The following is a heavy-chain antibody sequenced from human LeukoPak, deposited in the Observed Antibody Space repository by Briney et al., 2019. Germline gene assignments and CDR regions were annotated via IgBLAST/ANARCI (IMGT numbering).Heavy chain of an antibody. V-gene: IGHV4-38-2*01. D-gene: IGHD2-2*01. CDR2: ICHSGST. CDR3: ARYYRYQLLTYDAFDI. CDR1: GYSISSGYY. J-gene: IGHJ3*02. Sequence: SETLSLTCAVSGYSISSGYYWGWIRQPPGKGLEWIGSICHSGSTYYNPSLKSRVTISVDTSKNQFSLKLSSVTAADTAVYYCARYYRYQLLTYDAFDIWGQGTMVTVSS.